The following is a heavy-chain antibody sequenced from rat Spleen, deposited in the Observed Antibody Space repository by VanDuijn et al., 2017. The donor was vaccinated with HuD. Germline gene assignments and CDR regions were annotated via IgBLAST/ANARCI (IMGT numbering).Heavy chain of an antibody. D-gene: IGHD1-12*02. J-gene: IGHJ2*01. Sequence: EVQLVESGGGLVQPGRSLKLSCAASGFSFTDYCMAWVRQAPKKGLEWVASISFEGSSTYYGAAVKGRFTISRDNSKSTLYLQMNSLRSEDTATYYCATDTFYDGTYYPGGFDYWGQGVMVTVSS. CDR1: GFSFTDYC. V-gene: IGHV5-22*01. CDR2: ISFEGSST. CDR3: ATDTFYDGTYYPGGFDY.